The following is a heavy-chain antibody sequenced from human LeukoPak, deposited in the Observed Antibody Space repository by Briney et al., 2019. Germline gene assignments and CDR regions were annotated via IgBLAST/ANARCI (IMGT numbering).Heavy chain of an antibody. Sequence: GGSLRLSCAASGFTFSSYSMNWVRQAPGKGLEWVSSISSSSSYIYYADSVKGRFTISRDNAKNSLYLQMNSLRAEDTAVYYCARDQPNYYGSGSYILWGQGTLVTVSS. V-gene: IGHV3-21*01. J-gene: IGHJ4*02. CDR3: ARDQPNYYGSGSYIL. D-gene: IGHD3-10*01. CDR1: GFTFSSYS. CDR2: ISSSSSYI.